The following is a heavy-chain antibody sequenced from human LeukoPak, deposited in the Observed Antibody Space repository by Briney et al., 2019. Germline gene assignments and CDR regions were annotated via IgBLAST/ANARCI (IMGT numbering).Heavy chain of an antibody. Sequence: SETLSLTCTVSGGSISNSDYYWSWIRQHPEKGLEWIGYIYYSGSIYYNPSLKSRVSISVDTSKNQFSLKLSSVTAADTAVYYCARVGSCSGGSCYYRLFDYWGQGTLVTVSS. V-gene: IGHV4-31*03. CDR2: IYYSGSI. CDR3: ARVGSCSGGSCYYRLFDY. D-gene: IGHD2-15*01. J-gene: IGHJ4*02. CDR1: GGSISNSDYY.